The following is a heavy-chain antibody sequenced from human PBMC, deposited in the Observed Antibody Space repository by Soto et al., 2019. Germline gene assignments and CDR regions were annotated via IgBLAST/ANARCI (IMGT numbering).Heavy chain of an antibody. V-gene: IGHV4-59*01. J-gene: IGHJ6*03. Sequence: SETLSLTCTVSGGSISSYYWSWIRQPPGKGLEWIGYIYYSGSTNYNPSLKSRVTISVDTSKNQFSLKLSSVTAADTAVYYCARGVRGVIIYYYYYYMDVWGKGTTVTVSS. D-gene: IGHD3-10*02. CDR2: IYYSGST. CDR3: ARGVRGVIIYYYYYYMDV. CDR1: GGSISSYY.